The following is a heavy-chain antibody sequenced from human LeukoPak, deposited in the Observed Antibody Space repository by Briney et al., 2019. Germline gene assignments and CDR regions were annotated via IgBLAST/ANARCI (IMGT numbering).Heavy chain of an antibody. CDR1: GFTFRRYA. J-gene: IGHJ4*02. D-gene: IGHD3-10*01. CDR3: AKDDAWLRFGE. CDR2: ISPSGDIT. Sequence: GGSLRLSCAAPGFTFRRYAMGWVRQAPGKGVEWVSGISPSGDITYYADSVKGRFTISRDNSKNTLYLEVISLTAEDTAVYYCAKDDAWLRFGEWSQGTLVTVSS. V-gene: IGHV3-23*01.